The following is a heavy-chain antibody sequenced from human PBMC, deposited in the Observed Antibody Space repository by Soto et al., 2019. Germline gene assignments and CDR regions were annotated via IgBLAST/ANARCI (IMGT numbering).Heavy chain of an antibody. CDR2: ISGSGGST. CDR3: AKLGRCGSRRYYYYMDV. J-gene: IGHJ6*03. Sequence: EVQLLESGGGLVQPGGSLRLSCAASGFTFSSYAMSWVRQAPGKGLEWVSAISGSGGSTYYADSVKGRFTISRDNSKNTLYLQMNSLRAEDTAVYYCAKLGRCGSRRYYYYMDVWGKGTTVTVSS. CDR1: GFTFSSYA. D-gene: IGHD1-26*01. V-gene: IGHV3-23*01.